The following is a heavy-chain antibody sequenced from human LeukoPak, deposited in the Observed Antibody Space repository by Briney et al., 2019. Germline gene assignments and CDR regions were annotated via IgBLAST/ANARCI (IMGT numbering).Heavy chain of an antibody. CDR1: GGTFSSYA. V-gene: IGHV1-69*05. J-gene: IGHJ4*02. Sequence: ASVKVSCKASGGTFSSYAISWVRQAPGQGLEWMGRIIPIFGTANYAQKFQGRVTITTDESTSTAYMELSSLRSEDTAVYYCARDAGTPWGETGLDYWGQGTLVTVSS. CDR2: IIPIFGTA. CDR3: ARDAGTPWGETGLDY. D-gene: IGHD3-10*01.